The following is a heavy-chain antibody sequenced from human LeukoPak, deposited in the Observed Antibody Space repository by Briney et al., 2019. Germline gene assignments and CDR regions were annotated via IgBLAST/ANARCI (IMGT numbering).Heavy chain of an antibody. CDR1: GGTFSSYA. Sequence: ASVKVSCKASGGTFSSYAISWVRQAPGQGLEWMGGIIPIFGTANYAQKFQGRVTITADESTSTAYMELSSLRSEDTAVYYCARGEFDDYGDYQKTFDIWGQGTMVTVSS. J-gene: IGHJ3*02. CDR2: IIPIFGTA. CDR3: ARGEFDDYGDYQKTFDI. D-gene: IGHD4-17*01. V-gene: IGHV1-69*13.